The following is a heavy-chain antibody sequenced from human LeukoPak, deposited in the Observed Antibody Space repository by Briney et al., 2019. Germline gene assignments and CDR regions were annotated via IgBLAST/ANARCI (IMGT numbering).Heavy chain of an antibody. V-gene: IGHV3-21*01. CDR2: ISSSSSYI. CDR1: GFTFSSYS. CDR3: AYREMAKDY. D-gene: IGHD5-24*01. Sequence: GGSLRLSCAASGFTFSSYSMNWVRQAPGKGLEWVSSISSSSSYIYYADSVKGRFTISRDNAKNSLYLQMNRLRAEDTAVYYCAYREMAKDYWGQGTLVTVSS. J-gene: IGHJ4*02.